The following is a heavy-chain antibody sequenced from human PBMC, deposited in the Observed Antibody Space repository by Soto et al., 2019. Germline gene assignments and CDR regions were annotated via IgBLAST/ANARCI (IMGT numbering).Heavy chain of an antibody. CDR1: GDSIRSYY. Sequence: SETLSLTCTVSGDSIRSYYWTWIRQPPGKGLELIGYIYYSGSTRYNPSLKSRVTISVDMSKNQFSLKLSSVIAADTAVYYCARASGGFDNGLDVWGQGTAVTVSS. CDR3: ARASGGFDNGLDV. V-gene: IGHV4-59*01. CDR2: IYYSGST. J-gene: IGHJ6*02. D-gene: IGHD5-12*01.